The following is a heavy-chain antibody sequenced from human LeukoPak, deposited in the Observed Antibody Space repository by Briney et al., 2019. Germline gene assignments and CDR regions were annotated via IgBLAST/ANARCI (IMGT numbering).Heavy chain of an antibody. CDR1: GGSFSGCY. CDR3: ARTHSSSWYGY. V-gene: IGHV4-34*01. Sequence: SETLSLTCAVYGGSFSGCYWSWIRQPPGKGLEWIGEINHSGSTNYNPSLKSRVTISVDTSKNQFSLKLSSVTAADTAVYYCARTHSSSWYGYWGQGTLVTVSS. J-gene: IGHJ4*02. CDR2: INHSGST. D-gene: IGHD6-13*01.